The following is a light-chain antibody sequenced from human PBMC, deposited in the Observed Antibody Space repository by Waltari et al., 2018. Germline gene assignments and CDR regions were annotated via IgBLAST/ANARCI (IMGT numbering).Light chain of an antibody. CDR2: IKSDGSH. Sequence: QLVLTQPPSASASLGASVKLTCTLSSRHSDVAWHQQRPEKGPRYLMKIKSDGSHIKGDGIPDRFSGSRSGAERYLTISGLLAEDEADYYCQSWGSDIPYVFGGGTKVTVL. J-gene: IGLJ1*01. CDR3: QSWGSDIPYV. V-gene: IGLV4-69*01. CDR1: SRHSD.